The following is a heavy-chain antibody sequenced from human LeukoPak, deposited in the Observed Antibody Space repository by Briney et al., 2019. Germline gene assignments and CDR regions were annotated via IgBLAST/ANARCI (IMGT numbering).Heavy chain of an antibody. CDR2: ISPGGGPT. CDR1: GFSFSTYA. J-gene: IGHJ4*02. Sequence: PGGSLRLSCAASGFSFSTYAMSWVRQAPGKGLEWVSGISPGGGPTYYADSVRGRFSISRDDLKNTLYLQMTNLRAEDTAVYYCAKDGAWLRFDDWGQGILVTVSS. CDR3: AKDGAWLRFDD. D-gene: IGHD5-12*01. V-gene: IGHV3-23*01.